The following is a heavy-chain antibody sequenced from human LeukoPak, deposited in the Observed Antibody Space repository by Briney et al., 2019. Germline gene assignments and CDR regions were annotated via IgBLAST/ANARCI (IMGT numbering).Heavy chain of an antibody. Sequence: GGSLRLSCAASGFTLSGSAVHWVRQASGKGLEWVGRIRSKANSYATAFAASVKGRFTISRYDSKNTLYLQMNSLRAEDTAVYYCAKDGLGELGFDIWGQGTMVTVSS. CDR1: GFTLSGSA. D-gene: IGHD3-16*01. J-gene: IGHJ3*02. V-gene: IGHV3-73*01. CDR3: AKDGLGELGFDI. CDR2: IRSKANSYAT.